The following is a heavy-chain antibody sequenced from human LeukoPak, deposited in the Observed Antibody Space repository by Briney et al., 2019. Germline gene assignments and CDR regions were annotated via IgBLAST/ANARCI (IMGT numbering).Heavy chain of an antibody. J-gene: IGHJ5*02. CDR2: IKSKTAGGTT. CDR1: GFNFDDFW. V-gene: IGHV3-15*01. CDR3: TAEPNWFDP. Sequence: GGSLRLSCAASGFNFDDFWMSWVRQAPGKGLEWVGRIKSKTAGGTTDYAAPGKGRFTISRDDSKDTLYLQMNSLKTEDTAVYYCTAEPNWFDPWGQGTLVTVSS. D-gene: IGHD1-14*01.